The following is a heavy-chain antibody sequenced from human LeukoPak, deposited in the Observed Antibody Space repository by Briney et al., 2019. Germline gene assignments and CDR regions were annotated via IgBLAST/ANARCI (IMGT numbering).Heavy chain of an antibody. Sequence: GGSLRLSCAASGFTFSTYGMHWVRQAPGKGLEWVAFIRYDGSNKYYADSVKGRFTISRDNSKNTLYLQMNSLRAEDTAVYFCAKDKDPWKSTSISDFDYWGQGNLVTVSS. J-gene: IGHJ4*02. CDR2: IRYDGSNK. CDR3: AKDKDPWKSTSISDFDY. D-gene: IGHD1-1*01. CDR1: GFTFSTYG. V-gene: IGHV3-30*02.